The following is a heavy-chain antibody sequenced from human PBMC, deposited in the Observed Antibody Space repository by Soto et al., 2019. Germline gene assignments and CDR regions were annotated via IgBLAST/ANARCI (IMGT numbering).Heavy chain of an antibody. V-gene: IGHV3-64*01. Sequence: EVQLVESGGGLVQPGGSLRLSCAASGYTFSTYAMHWVRQAPGKGLEYVSVINSNGGSTFYANSVKGRFTISRDNSKNSLYLQMGSLRVEDTGVYYCAIAPGYSGYDALYYWGQGTLVTVSS. J-gene: IGHJ4*02. D-gene: IGHD5-12*01. CDR2: INSNGGST. CDR1: GYTFSTYA. CDR3: AIAPGYSGYDALYY.